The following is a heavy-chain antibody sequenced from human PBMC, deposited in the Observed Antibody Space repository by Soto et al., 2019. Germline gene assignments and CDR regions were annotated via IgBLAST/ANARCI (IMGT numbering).Heavy chain of an antibody. D-gene: IGHD1-1*01. CDR3: ARAERTEGGDYYYGMDV. V-gene: IGHV4-31*03. CDR1: GGSISSGGYY. Sequence: QVQLQESGPGLVKPSQTLSLTCTVSGGSISSGGYYWSWIRQHPGKGLEWIGYIYYSGSTYYNPSLKSRVTISVDTSKNQCSLKLSSVTAADTAVYYCARAERTEGGDYYYGMDVWGQGTTVTVSS. CDR2: IYYSGST. J-gene: IGHJ6*02.